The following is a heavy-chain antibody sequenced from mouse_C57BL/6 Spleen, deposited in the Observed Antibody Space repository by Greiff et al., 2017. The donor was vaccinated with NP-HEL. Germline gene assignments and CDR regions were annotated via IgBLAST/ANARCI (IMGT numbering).Heavy chain of an antibody. CDR3: AKTGTVAY. V-gene: IGHV1-4*01. J-gene: IGHJ3*01. CDR2: INPRSGYT. Sequence: QVQLQQSGAELARPGASVKMSCKASGYTFTSYTMHWVKQRPGQGLAWIGYINPRSGYTKYNQKFKDKATLTADQSSSTAYMQLSSLTSEDSAVYYCAKTGTVAYWGEGTLVTVSA. D-gene: IGHD4-1*01. CDR1: GYTFTSYT.